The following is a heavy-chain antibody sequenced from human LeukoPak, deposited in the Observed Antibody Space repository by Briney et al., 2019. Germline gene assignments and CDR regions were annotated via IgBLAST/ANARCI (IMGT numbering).Heavy chain of an antibody. Sequence: PGGSLRLSCAASGLTFSSYWMSWVRQAPGKGLEWVANIKQDGSEKYYVDSVKGRFTISRDNAKNSLYLQMNSLRAEDTAVYYCARDNWGFTDWGQGTLVTVSS. CDR3: ARDNWGFTD. CDR2: IKQDGSEK. V-gene: IGHV3-7*01. CDR1: GLTFSSYW. D-gene: IGHD7-27*01. J-gene: IGHJ4*02.